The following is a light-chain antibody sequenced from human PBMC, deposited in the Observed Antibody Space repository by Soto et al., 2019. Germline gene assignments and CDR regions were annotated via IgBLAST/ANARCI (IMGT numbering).Light chain of an antibody. CDR2: DDN. CDR1: SSDVGGYKY. J-gene: IGLJ1*01. CDR3: GSWDSSLSAYV. V-gene: IGLV1-51*01. Sequence: QSALTQPASVSGSPGQSITISCTGTSSDVGGYKYVSWYQQHPDKAPKLLIYDDNKRPSGIPDRFSGSKSGTSATLGITGFQTGDEADYYCGSWDSSLSAYVFGTGTKVTVL.